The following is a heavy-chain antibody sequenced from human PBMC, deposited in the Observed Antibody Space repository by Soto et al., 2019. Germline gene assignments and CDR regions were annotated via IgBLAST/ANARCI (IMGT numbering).Heavy chain of an antibody. CDR2: INAYNGNT. V-gene: IGHV1-18*01. CDR1: GYTFTSYG. D-gene: IGHD5-18*01. CDR3: ARDVGYGLIDY. Sequence: QVKLVQSGAEVKKPGASVKVSCKASGYTFTSYGISWVRQAPGQGLEGMGWINAYNGNTNYAQKLQGRATMTTDTSTSPDYMELRSLRFDDTAVYYCARDVGYGLIDYWGQGTLVTVSS. J-gene: IGHJ4*02.